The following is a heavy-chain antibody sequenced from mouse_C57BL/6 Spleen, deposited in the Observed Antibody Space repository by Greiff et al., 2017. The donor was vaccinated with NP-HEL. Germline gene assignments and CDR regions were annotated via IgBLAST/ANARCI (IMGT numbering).Heavy chain of an antibody. Sequence: QVQLKQSGPGLVAPSQCLSITCTVSGFSLTSYGVDWVRQPPGKGLEWLGVIWGGGSTNYNSAPMSRLCISKDNSKSQIFLKMNSLPTDDKATCHSANTGGDMGCWGKGTSVTVAS. CDR2: IWGGGST. J-gene: IGHJ4*01. CDR3: ANTGGDMGC. D-gene: IGHD4-1*01. V-gene: IGHV2-9*01. CDR1: GFSLTSYG.